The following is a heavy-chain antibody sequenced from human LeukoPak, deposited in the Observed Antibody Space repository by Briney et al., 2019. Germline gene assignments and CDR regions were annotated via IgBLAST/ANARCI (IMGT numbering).Heavy chain of an antibody. J-gene: IGHJ4*02. Sequence: ASVKVSCKASGYSFTSYDINWVRQATGQGREWMGWMNPNSGTTGYAQKFQGRVTITRNTSISTAYMELSSLRSEDTAVYYCARGAPPVVTPVSFVDYWGQGTLVTVSS. CDR3: ARGAPPVVTPVSFVDY. V-gene: IGHV1-8*03. CDR2: MNPNSGTT. D-gene: IGHD4-23*01. CDR1: GYSFTSYD.